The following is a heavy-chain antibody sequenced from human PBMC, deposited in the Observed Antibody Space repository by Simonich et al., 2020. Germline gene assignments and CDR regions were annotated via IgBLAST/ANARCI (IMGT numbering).Heavy chain of an antibody. Sequence: QVQLVQSGAEVKKPGASVKVSCKASGDTFTGYYMNWVRQAPGQGLEWNGWINPNSGGTNYAQKLQGRVTMTRDTSISTAYMELSRLRSDDTAVYYCARGPRWTGDDAFDIWGQGTMVTVSS. J-gene: IGHJ3*02. CDR2: INPNSGGT. V-gene: IGHV1-2*02. CDR3: ARGPRWTGDDAFDI. CDR1: GDTFTGYY. D-gene: IGHD7-27*01.